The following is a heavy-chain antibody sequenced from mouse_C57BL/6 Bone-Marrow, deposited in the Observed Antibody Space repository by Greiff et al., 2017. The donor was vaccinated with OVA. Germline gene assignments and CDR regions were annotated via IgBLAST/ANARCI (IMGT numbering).Heavy chain of an antibody. CDR3: ARSGLGPFDY. V-gene: IGHV1-22*01. D-gene: IGHD4-1*01. J-gene: IGHJ2*01. CDR2: INPNNGGT. Sequence: EVKLMESGPELVKPGASVKMSCKASGYTFTDYNMHWVKQSHGKSLEWIGYINPNNGGTSYNQKFKGKATLTVNKSSSTAYMELRSLTSEDSAVYYCARSGLGPFDYWGQGTTLTVSS. CDR1: GYTFTDYN.